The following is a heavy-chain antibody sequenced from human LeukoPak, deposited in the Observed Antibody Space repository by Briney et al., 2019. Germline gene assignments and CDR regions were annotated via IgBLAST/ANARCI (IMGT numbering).Heavy chain of an antibody. Sequence: GGSLRLSCAASGFTFSSYAMSWVRQAPGKGLEWVSAISGSGGSTYYADSVKGRFTISRDNSKNTLYLQMNSLSAEDTAVYYCAKSRGYYYEKSGPADYWGQGALVTVSS. CDR2: ISGSGGST. D-gene: IGHD3-22*01. CDR1: GFTFSSYA. J-gene: IGHJ4*02. CDR3: AKSRGYYYEKSGPADY. V-gene: IGHV3-23*01.